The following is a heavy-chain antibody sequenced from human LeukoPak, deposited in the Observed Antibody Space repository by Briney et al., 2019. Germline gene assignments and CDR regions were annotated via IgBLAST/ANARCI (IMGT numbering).Heavy chain of an antibody. J-gene: IGHJ6*02. CDR2: IYYSGSS. CDR3: ARAQYYDSTTAGGMDV. Sequence: PSETLSLTCTVSGGSISSSSYFWGWIRQPPEKGLEWIGSIYYSGSSYYNPSLKSRVTISVDTSKNQFSLRLNSVTAADTAVYYCARAQYYDSTTAGGMDVWGQGTTVTVSS. D-gene: IGHD3-22*01. V-gene: IGHV4-39*01. CDR1: GGSISSSSYF.